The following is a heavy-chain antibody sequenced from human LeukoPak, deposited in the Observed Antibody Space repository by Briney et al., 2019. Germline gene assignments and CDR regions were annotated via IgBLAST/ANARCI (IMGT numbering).Heavy chain of an antibody. CDR2: ISGGGGST. J-gene: IGHJ4*02. V-gene: IGHV3-23*01. D-gene: IGHD3-3*01. Sequence: GGSLRLSCAASGFTFSSYAMSWVRQAPGKGLEWVSAISGGGGSTYYADSVKGRFTISRDNSKNTLYLQMNSLRAEDTAVYYCAKDFWFLEWLSFDYWGQGTLVTVSS. CDR3: AKDFWFLEWLSFDY. CDR1: GFTFSSYA.